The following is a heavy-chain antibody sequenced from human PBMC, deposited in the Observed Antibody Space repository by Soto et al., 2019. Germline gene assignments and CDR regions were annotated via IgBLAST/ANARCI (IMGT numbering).Heavy chain of an antibody. CDR3: ASDYYGSGRPKEGYDYYGMDV. V-gene: IGHV3-30-3*01. CDR2: ISYDGSNK. D-gene: IGHD3-10*01. J-gene: IGHJ6*02. Sequence: QVQLVESGGGVVQPGRSLRLSCAASGFTFSSYAMHWVRQAPGKGLEWVAVISYDGSNKYYADSVKGRFTISRDNSNNTLYLHMNILRAEYTAVYYCASDYYGSGRPKEGYDYYGMDVWGQGTTVTVSS. CDR1: GFTFSSYA.